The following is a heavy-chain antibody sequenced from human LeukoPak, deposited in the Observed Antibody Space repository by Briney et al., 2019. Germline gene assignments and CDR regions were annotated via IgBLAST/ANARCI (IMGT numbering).Heavy chain of an antibody. CDR1: GYTFTGYY. D-gene: IGHD2-15*01. V-gene: IGHV1-2*02. Sequence: ASVKVSCKASGYTFTGYYMHWVRQAPGQGLEWMGWINPNSGGTNYAQKFLGRVTMTRDTSISTAYMELSRLRSDDTAVYYCARGYCSGGSCYSVENWFDPWGQGTLVTVSS. CDR3: ARGYCSGGSCYSVENWFDP. J-gene: IGHJ5*02. CDR2: INPNSGGT.